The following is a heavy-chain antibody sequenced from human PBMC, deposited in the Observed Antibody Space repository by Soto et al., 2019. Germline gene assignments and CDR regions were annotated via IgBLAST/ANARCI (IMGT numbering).Heavy chain of an antibody. D-gene: IGHD2-21*02. CDR3: VKGEHLTNTLTAPFDY. CDR2: IGRSGGTA. V-gene: IGHV3-23*01. CDR1: GFTFNNYA. Sequence: EVQLLESGGGLVQPGESLRLSCAASGFTFNNYAMSWVRQAPGRGLEWVSIIGRSGGTAYYADSVKGRFTISRDNSKNTLYLQMNSLRAEDTAVYYCVKGEHLTNTLTAPFDYWGQGTLVTVSS. J-gene: IGHJ4*02.